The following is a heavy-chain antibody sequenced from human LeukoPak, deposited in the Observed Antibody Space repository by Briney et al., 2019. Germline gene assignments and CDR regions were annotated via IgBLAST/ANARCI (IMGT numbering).Heavy chain of an antibody. CDR3: ARESTMVRGVTTTYYYGMDV. CDR1: GFTVSSNY. D-gene: IGHD3-10*01. CDR2: IYSGGST. J-gene: IGHJ6*02. V-gene: IGHV3-66*01. Sequence: GGSLRLSCAASGFTVSSNYMSCVRQAPGKGLEWVSVIYSGGSTYYADSVKGRFTISRDNSKNTLYLQMNSLRAEDTAVYYCARESTMVRGVTTTYYYGMDVWGQWTTVTVSS.